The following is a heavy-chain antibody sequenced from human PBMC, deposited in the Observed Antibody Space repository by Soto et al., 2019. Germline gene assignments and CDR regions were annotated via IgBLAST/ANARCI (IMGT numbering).Heavy chain of an antibody. D-gene: IGHD3-3*01. CDR1: GYTFTSYG. Sequence: QVQLVQSGAEVKKPGASVKVSCKASGYTFTSYGISWVRQAPGQGLEWMGWISAYNGNTNYAHKLQGRVTMTTDTSTSTAHMELRSLRSDDTAVYYCASAYDIWSGYGAQGDYWGQGTLVTVSS. V-gene: IGHV1-18*01. J-gene: IGHJ4*02. CDR3: ASAYDIWSGYGAQGDY. CDR2: ISAYNGNT.